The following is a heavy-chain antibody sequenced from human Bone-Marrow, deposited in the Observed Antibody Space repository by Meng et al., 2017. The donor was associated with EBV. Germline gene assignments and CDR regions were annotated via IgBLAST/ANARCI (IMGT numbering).Heavy chain of an antibody. D-gene: IGHD1-26*01. V-gene: IGHV1-69*01. J-gene: IGHJ4*02. Sequence: QVQVVQSGGGVKKAGSSVKVPCKASAGTFSSYAISWVRQAPGQGLEWMGGIIPIFGTANYAQKFQGRVTITADESTSTAYMELSSLRSEDTAVYYCARSPSSHFDYWGQGTLVTVSS. CDR1: AGTFSSYA. CDR3: ARSPSSHFDY. CDR2: IIPIFGTA.